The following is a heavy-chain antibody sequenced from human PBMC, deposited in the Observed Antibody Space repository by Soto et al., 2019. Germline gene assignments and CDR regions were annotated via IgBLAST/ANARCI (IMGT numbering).Heavy chain of an antibody. CDR2: INAGNGNT. J-gene: IGHJ4*02. V-gene: IGHV1-3*01. Sequence: GASVKVSCKASGYTFTSYAMHWVRQAPGQRLEWMGWINAGNGNTKYSQKFQGRVTITRDTSASTAYMELSSPRSEDTAVHYCARDQYSSGYDYWGQGTLVTVSS. CDR1: GYTFTSYA. CDR3: ARDQYSSGYDY. D-gene: IGHD6-19*01.